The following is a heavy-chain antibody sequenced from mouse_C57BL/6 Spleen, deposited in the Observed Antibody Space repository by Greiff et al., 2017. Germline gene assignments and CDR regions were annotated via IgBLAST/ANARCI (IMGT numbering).Heavy chain of an antibody. V-gene: IGHV1-85*01. CDR1: GYTFTSYD. Sequence: QVQLQQSGPELVKPGASVKLSCKASGYTFTSYDINWVKQRPGQGLEWIGWIYPRGGSTKYNEKFKGKATLTVDTSSSTAYMELHSLTSEDSAVYVCARAGVPGRWYFDVWGTGTTVTVSS. D-gene: IGHD3-3*01. CDR3: ARAGVPGRWYFDV. J-gene: IGHJ1*03. CDR2: IYPRGGST.